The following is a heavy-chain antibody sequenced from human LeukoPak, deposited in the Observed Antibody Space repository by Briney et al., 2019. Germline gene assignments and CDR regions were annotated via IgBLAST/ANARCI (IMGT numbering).Heavy chain of an antibody. CDR3: ARGHTSSYFDY. CDR1: GYTFTSYD. D-gene: IGHD6-6*01. CDR2: MNPNSGNT. Sequence: ASVKVSCKASGYTFTSYDINWVRQATGQGLEWMGWMNPNSGNTGYAQKFQGRVTITRNTSISTAYMELGNLRSEDTAVYYCARGHTSSYFDYWGQGTLVTVSS. V-gene: IGHV1-8*03. J-gene: IGHJ4*02.